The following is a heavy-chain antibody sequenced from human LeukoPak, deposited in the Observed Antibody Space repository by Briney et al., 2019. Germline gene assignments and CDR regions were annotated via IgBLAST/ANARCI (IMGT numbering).Heavy chain of an antibody. D-gene: IGHD3-22*01. CDR1: GGSISSSY. V-gene: IGHV4-59*01. Sequence: SETLSLTCSVSGGSISSSYWSWIRQAPGKGLEWIGQIYYSGSTNYNPSLKSRVTISVDTSKNQFSLKLSSVTAADTAVYCCAREGMIATGREPAEIWGQGTMVTVSS. J-gene: IGHJ3*02. CDR3: AREGMIATGREPAEI. CDR2: IYYSGST.